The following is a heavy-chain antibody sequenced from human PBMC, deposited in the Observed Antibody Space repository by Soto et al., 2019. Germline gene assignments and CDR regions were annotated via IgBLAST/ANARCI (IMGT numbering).Heavy chain of an antibody. V-gene: IGHV4-59*08. D-gene: IGHD2-21*02. Sequence: QVQLQESGPGLVKPSETLSLTCTVSGGSISSYYWSWIRQPPGKGLDWIGYIYYSGSTNYNPSLRRRVTISVDTSKNQFSLKLSSVTAADTAVYYCVSSSLDGDLNWFDPWGQGTLVTVSS. J-gene: IGHJ5*02. CDR3: VSSSLDGDLNWFDP. CDR2: IYYSGST. CDR1: GGSISSYY.